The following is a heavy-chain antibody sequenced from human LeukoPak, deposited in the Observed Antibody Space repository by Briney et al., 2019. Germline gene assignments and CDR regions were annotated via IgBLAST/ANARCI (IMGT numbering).Heavy chain of an antibody. Sequence: GGSLRLSCAASGFTVSSNYMNWVRQAPGQGLEGVSVINSGGNAYYADSVKGRFTISRDNSKNMLFLQMKRMRAEDEAVYYCARSQGGTMSLRHFDLWGRGTLVTVSS. D-gene: IGHD3-22*01. V-gene: IGHV3-53*01. CDR1: GFTVSSNY. CDR3: ARSQGGTMSLRHFDL. CDR2: INSGGNA. J-gene: IGHJ2*01.